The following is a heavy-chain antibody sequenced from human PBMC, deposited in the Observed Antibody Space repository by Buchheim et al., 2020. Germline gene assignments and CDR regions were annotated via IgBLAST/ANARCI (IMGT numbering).Heavy chain of an antibody. CDR2: IKQDGSEK. CDR1: GFTFSSYW. D-gene: IGHD6-19*01. V-gene: IGHV3-7*01. CDR3: ARGRQQWLALEYYFDY. Sequence: EVQLVESGGGLVQPGGSLRLSCAASGFTFSSYWMSWVRQAPGKGLEWVANIKQDGSEKYYVDSVKGRFTISRDNAKNSLYMQMNSLRAEDTAVYYCARGRQQWLALEYYFDYWGQGTL. J-gene: IGHJ4*02.